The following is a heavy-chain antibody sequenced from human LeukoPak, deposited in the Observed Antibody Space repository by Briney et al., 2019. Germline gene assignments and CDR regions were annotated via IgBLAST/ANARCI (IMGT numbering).Heavy chain of an antibody. J-gene: IGHJ3*02. D-gene: IGHD3-3*01. Sequence: ASVKVSCKASGYTFTSYDFNWVRQATGQGLEWMGWMNPNSGNTGYAQKFQGRVTITRNTSISTAYMELNSLRSEDTAVYYCAKFSKSADAFDIWGQGTLVTVSS. V-gene: IGHV1-8*03. CDR1: GYTFTSYD. CDR2: MNPNSGNT. CDR3: AKFSKSADAFDI.